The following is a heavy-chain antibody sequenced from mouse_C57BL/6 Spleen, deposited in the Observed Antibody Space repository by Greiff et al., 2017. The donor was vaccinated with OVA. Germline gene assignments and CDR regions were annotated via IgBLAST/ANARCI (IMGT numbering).Heavy chain of an antibody. Sequence: QVQLQQSGPELVKPGASVKISCKASGYAFSSSWMNWVKQRPGKGLEWIGRIYPGDGDTNYNGKFKGKATLTADKSSSTAYMQLSRLTSEDSAVYFCLYSKGDFDYWGQGTTLTVSS. J-gene: IGHJ2*01. CDR1: GYAFSSSW. V-gene: IGHV1-82*01. CDR3: LYSKGDFDY. CDR2: IYPGDGDT. D-gene: IGHD2-5*01.